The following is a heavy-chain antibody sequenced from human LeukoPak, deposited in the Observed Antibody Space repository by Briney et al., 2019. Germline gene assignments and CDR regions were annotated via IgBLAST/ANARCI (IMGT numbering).Heavy chain of an antibody. CDR3: SGGNDDSKIHH. D-gene: IGHD3-22*01. V-gene: IGHV4-31*11. CDR1: GASVTATYYS. CDR2: IHFSGTV. Sequence: SQTLSLTCEVSGASVTATYYSWTWIPPRPGKGPEWIVHIHFSGTVYYSPSLQSRASISRDASKNHFSLRLSSLTAADTAVYSCSGGNDDSKIHHWGQGTLVAVSS. J-gene: IGHJ1*01.